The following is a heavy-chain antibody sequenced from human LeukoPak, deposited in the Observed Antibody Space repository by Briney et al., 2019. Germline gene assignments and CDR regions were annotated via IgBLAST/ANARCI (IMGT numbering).Heavy chain of an antibody. CDR1: GYTFTDYY. CDR2: INPNSGAT. CDR3: TRVGLTYGDFDY. J-gene: IGHJ4*02. V-gene: IGHV1-2*02. Sequence: ASVKVSCKASGYTFTDYYIHWVRQAPGQGLDWMGWINPNSGATNYAQTFQGRVTMTRDTSSSATYMDLSRLTTDDTAFYYCTRVGLTYGDFDYWGQGTLVTVSS. D-gene: IGHD3-10*01.